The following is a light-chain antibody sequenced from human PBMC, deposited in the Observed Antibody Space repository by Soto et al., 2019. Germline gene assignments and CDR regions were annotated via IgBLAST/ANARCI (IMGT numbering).Light chain of an antibody. V-gene: IGKV1-12*01. J-gene: IGKJ5*01. CDR2: AAS. CDR3: QKANSFPIN. CDR1: QGINSW. Sequence: DSQMTKYTSSLSESVGDRVIITCGASQGINSWLAWYQKKPGRAPKLLIYAASSLQNGVPSRFSGSESGTDFTLTISNLQPEDCAIYFCQKANSFPINCGKGERREIK.